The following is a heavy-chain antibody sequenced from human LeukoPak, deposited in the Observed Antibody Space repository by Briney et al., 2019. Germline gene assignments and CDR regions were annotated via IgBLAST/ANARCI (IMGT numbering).Heavy chain of an antibody. CDR3: ARDSEAVAGNFDY. J-gene: IGHJ4*02. V-gene: IGHV3-11*01. D-gene: IGHD6-19*01. CDR1: GFTFSDYY. CDR2: ISSSGSTI. Sequence: GGSLRLSCAASGFTFSDYYMSWIRKAPGKGLEWVPYISSSGSTIYYADSVKGRFTISRENAKNSLYLQMNSLRAEDTAVYYCARDSEAVAGNFDYWGQGTLVTVSS.